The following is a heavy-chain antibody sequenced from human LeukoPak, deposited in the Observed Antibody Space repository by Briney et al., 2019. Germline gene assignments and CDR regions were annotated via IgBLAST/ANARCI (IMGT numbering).Heavy chain of an antibody. CDR3: ARGDSSSWYAWETSKPYYFDY. CDR1: GFTFSSYS. D-gene: IGHD6-13*01. CDR2: ISSSSSTI. J-gene: IGHJ4*02. Sequence: PGGSLRLSCAASGFTFSSYSMNWVRQAPGKGLEWVSYISSSSSTIYYADSVKGRFTISRGNAKNSLYLQMNSLRAGDTAVYYCARGDSSSWYAWETSKPYYFDYWGQGTLVTVSS. V-gene: IGHV3-48*01.